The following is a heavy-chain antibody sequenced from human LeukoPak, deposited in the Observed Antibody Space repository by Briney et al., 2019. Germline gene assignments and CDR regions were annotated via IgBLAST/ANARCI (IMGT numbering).Heavy chain of an antibody. D-gene: IGHD3-9*01. CDR2: IRYDGDNK. Sequence: GGSLRLSCAASGFTFSRYAMYWVRQAPGKGLEWVAFIRYDGDNKSYADSVKGRFTISRDNSKNTLYLQMNSLRAEDTAVYYCAKDPKNIRYFDWYFDYWGQGTLVTVSS. CDR3: AKDPKNIRYFDWYFDY. V-gene: IGHV3-30*02. CDR1: GFTFSRYA. J-gene: IGHJ4*02.